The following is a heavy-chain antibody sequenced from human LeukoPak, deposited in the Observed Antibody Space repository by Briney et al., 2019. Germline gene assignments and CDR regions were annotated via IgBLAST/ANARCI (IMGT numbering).Heavy chain of an antibody. D-gene: IGHD1-14*01. CDR2: VSYSGTV. J-gene: IGHJ3*02. V-gene: IGHV4-39*07. CDR1: GVSISSDDYF. CDR3: ASSETDAFDI. Sequence: KPSETLSLTCTVSGVSISSDDYFWGWIRQSPGKGLEWIASVSYSGTVYYNPSLESRVTISVDTSKNQFSLKLSSVTAADTAVYYCASSETDAFDIWGQGTMVTVSS.